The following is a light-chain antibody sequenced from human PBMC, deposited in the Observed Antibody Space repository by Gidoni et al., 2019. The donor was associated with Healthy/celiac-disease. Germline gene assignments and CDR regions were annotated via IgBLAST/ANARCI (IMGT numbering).Light chain of an antibody. J-gene: IGKJ5*01. CDR1: QSVSSY. V-gene: IGKV3-11*01. CDR3: QQRSNWPPIT. Sequence: EIVLTQSPATLSLYPGERATLSCRASQSVSSYLAWYQQKPGQAPRLLIYDASNRATGIPARCSGSGSGTDFTLTISSLEPEDFVVYYCQQRSNWPPITFGQXTRLEIK. CDR2: DAS.